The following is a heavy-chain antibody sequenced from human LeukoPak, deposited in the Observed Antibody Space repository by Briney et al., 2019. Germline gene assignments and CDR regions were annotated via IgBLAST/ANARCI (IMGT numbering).Heavy chain of an antibody. CDR1: GGSFGGYY. CDR3: ARGTPYYFYYFMDV. CDR2: VNQSGGT. V-gene: IGHV4-34*01. J-gene: IGHJ6*03. Sequence: SSETQCLTCAVQGGSFGGYYWSWIRQPPGKGLEWIGEVNQSGGTDYNPSLKSRVTISVDTSKNQFSLKVNSVTAADTAVYYCARGTPYYFYYFMDVWAKGITVTVSS.